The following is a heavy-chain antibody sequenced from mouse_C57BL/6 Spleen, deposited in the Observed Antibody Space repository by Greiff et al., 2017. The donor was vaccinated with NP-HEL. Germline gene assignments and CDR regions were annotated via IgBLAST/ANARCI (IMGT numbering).Heavy chain of an antibody. CDR1: GYTFTDYE. CDR3: TRSGRFAY. Sequence: QVQLQQSGAELVRPGASVTLSCKASGYTFTDYEMHWVKQTPVHGLEWIGAIDPETGCTAYNQKFKGKAILTADKSSSTAYMELRSLTSEDSAVYYCTRSGRFAYWGQGTLVTVSA. J-gene: IGHJ3*01. D-gene: IGHD3-1*01. V-gene: IGHV1-15*01. CDR2: IDPETGCT.